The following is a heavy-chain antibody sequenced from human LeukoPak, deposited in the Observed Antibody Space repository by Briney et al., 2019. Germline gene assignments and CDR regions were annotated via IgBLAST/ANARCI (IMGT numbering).Heavy chain of an antibody. CDR1: GYSISSGYH. CDR2: IYHSGST. D-gene: IGHD6-13*01. J-gene: IGHJ6*03. V-gene: IGHV4-38-2*02. Sequence: SETLSLTCTVSGYSISSGYHWGWIRQPPGKGLEWIGSIYHSGSTYYNPSLKSRVTISVDTSKNQFSLKLSSVTAADTAVYYCARQSSSSWLYYYYYMDVWGKGTTVTISS. CDR3: ARQSSSSWLYYYYYMDV.